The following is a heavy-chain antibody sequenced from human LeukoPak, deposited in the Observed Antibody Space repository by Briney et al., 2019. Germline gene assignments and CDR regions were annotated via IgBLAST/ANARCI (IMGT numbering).Heavy chain of an antibody. V-gene: IGHV3-48*03. J-gene: IGHJ4*02. CDR1: GFTFSSYE. CDR2: ISNSGRSK. Sequence: PRGSRRLSCAASGFTFSSYEMSWVSQAPGKGLEWVSYISNSGRSKYYADPVKGPWTISRDNAKISLYLQMNSLRAEDTAVYYCARINRVYGYYTFDYGGPETGGTVSS. D-gene: IGHD4-17*01. CDR3: ARINRVYGYYTFDY.